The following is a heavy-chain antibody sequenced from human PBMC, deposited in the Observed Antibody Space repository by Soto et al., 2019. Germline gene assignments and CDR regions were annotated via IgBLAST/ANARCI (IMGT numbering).Heavy chain of an antibody. J-gene: IGHJ6*02. D-gene: IGHD3-10*01. CDR3: ARGTMVRLYGMDV. Sequence: PSEALSLTCAVYGGSFSGYYWSWIRQPPGKGLEWIGEINHSGSTNYNPSLKRRVTISVDTSKNQFSLKLSSVTAADTAVYYCARGTMVRLYGMDVWGQGTPVTVSS. V-gene: IGHV4-34*01. CDR1: GGSFSGYY. CDR2: INHSGST.